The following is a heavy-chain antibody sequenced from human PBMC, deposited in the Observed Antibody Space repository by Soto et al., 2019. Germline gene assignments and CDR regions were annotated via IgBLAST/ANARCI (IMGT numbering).Heavy chain of an antibody. CDR3: ARHSSSWYWTD. CDR1: GDSISSADYY. CDR2: IYSSGST. D-gene: IGHD6-13*01. J-gene: IGHJ4*02. Sequence: PSETLSLTCTVSGDSISSADYYWTWIRQPPGKGLEWIGYIYSSGSTYYNPSLKSRVAMSVDTSKNQFSLKLSSVTAADTAVYYCARHSSSWYWTDWGQGTLVTVSS. V-gene: IGHV4-30-4*01.